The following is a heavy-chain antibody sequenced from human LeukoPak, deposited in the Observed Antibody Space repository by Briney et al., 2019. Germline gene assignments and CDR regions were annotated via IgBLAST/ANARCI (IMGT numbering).Heavy chain of an antibody. CDR2: INHSGST. J-gene: IGHJ6*02. D-gene: IGHD3-22*01. V-gene: IGHV4-34*01. CDR3: ARGHYYDSSGYGYGMDV. CDR1: GGSFSGYY. Sequence: SETLSLTCAVYGGSFSGYYWSWIRQPPGKGLEWIGEINHSGSTNYNPFLKSRVTISVDTSKNQFSLKLSSVTAADTAVYYCARGHYYDSSGYGYGMDVWGQGTTVTVSS.